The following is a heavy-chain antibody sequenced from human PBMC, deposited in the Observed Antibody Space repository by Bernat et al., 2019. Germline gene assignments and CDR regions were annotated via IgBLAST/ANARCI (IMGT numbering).Heavy chain of an antibody. CDR1: GAPFSAYP. Sequence: QRVQPGVGGKKLGPRLRFPAKLFGAPFSAYPIPWVGRAPGQGLDWRGGIILILGIANYAQKSQGRVTITADKSTSTAYMELSSLRSEDTAVYYCARTPEPLYDFWSGYLDAFDIWGQGTMVTVSS. V-gene: IGHV1-69*02. D-gene: IGHD3-3*01. CDR2: IILILGIA. CDR3: ARTPEPLYDFWSGYLDAFDI. J-gene: IGHJ3*02.